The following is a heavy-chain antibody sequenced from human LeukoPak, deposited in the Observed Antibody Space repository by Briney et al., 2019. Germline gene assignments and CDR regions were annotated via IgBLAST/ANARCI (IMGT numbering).Heavy chain of an antibody. CDR2: IKQDGSEK. CDR1: GFTFSSYW. V-gene: IGHV3-7*03. J-gene: IGHJ4*02. CDR3: AKYSGNTLLRPFDY. D-gene: IGHD3-3*01. Sequence: PGGSLRLSCAASGFTFSSYWMSWVRQAPGKGLEWVANIKQDGSEKYYVDSVKGRLTISRDNSKNTLYLQMNSLRAEDTALYYCAKYSGNTLLRPFDYWGQGTLVTVSS.